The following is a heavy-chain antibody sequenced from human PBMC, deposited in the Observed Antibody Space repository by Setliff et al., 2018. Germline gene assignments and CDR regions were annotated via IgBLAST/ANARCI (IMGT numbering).Heavy chain of an antibody. V-gene: IGHV3-74*01. CDR2: INNDGSVT. J-gene: IGHJ4*02. Sequence: LRLSCAASGFTLSHNWMNWVRQGPGKGLVWVSYINNDGSVTNYADSVKGQFTVSRDNAKNTLYLQMNSLRAEDTAVYYCARDGHNVYYFDYWGLGTLVTVSS. CDR3: ARDGHNVYYFDY. CDR1: GFTLSHNW. D-gene: IGHD1-1*01.